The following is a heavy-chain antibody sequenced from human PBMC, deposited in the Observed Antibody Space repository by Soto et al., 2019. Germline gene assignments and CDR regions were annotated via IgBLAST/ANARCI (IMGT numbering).Heavy chain of an antibody. CDR2: TYYRSKWYN. CDR3: VRLIGNSWLDF. J-gene: IGHJ5*01. Sequence: QTLSLTCAISGDSVSSSSVTWNWIRQSPSRGLEWLGRTYYRSKWYNDYAESVKSRITINPDTSKNQFSLHLNSVTPEDTSVYYCVRLIGNSWLDFWGQGTLVTVSS. V-gene: IGHV6-1*01. CDR1: GDSVSSSSVT. D-gene: IGHD1-26*01.